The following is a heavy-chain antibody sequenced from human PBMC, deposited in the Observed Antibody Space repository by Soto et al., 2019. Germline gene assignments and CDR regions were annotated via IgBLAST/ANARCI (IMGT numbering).Heavy chain of an antibody. J-gene: IGHJ6*02. CDR2: IYSGGST. V-gene: IGHV3-53*01. D-gene: IGHD6-13*01. CDR1: GFTVSSNY. Sequence: PGGSLRLSCAASGFTVSSNYMSWFRQAPGKGLEWVSVIYSGGSTYYADSVKGRFTISRDNSKNTLYLQMNSLRAEDTAVYYCAREGPTYSSSWYAPYYYYYGMDVWGQGTTVTVSS. CDR3: AREGPTYSSSWYAPYYYYYGMDV.